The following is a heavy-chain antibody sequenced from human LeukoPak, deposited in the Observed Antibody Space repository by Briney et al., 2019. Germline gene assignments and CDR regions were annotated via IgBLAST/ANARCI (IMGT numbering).Heavy chain of an antibody. J-gene: IGHJ4*02. CDR2: ISGSSSDV. CDR3: SRDPGHSDY. CDR1: GFTFSDSY. D-gene: IGHD3-10*02. V-gene: IGHV3-11*01. Sequence: GGSLRLSCAASGFTFSDSYMTWIRQAPGKGLELLSYISGSSSDVNYIDSVRGRFTISRDNAKNSLYLHMNSLTVEDTAVYYCSRDPGHSDYWGQGTLVTVSS.